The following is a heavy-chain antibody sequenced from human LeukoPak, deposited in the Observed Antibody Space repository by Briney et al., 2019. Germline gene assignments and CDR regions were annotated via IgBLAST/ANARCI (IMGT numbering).Heavy chain of an antibody. CDR2: IYYSGST. D-gene: IGHD6-13*01. CDR3: ARREAAVPFDY. J-gene: IGHJ4*02. Sequence: SETLSLTCTVSGGSISSSSYYWGWIRQPPGKGLERIGSIYYSGSTYYNPSLKSRVTISVDTSKNQFSLKLSSVTAADTAVYYCARREAAVPFDYWGQGTLVTVSS. CDR1: GGSISSSSYY. V-gene: IGHV4-39*01.